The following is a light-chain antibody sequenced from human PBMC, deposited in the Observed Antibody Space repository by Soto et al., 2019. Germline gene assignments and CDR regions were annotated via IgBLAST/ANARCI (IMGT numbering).Light chain of an antibody. V-gene: IGLV2-14*01. CDR1: SSDVGAYDY. Sequence: QSVLTQPASVSGSPGQSITISCTGTSSDVGAYDYVSWYQQHPGEAPKLIIYDVTNRPSGVSDRFSGSKSCNTASLTVSGLQTEDEGDYYCNSFTSATATPYVFGTGTKLTVL. CDR2: DVT. CDR3: NSFTSATATPYV. J-gene: IGLJ1*01.